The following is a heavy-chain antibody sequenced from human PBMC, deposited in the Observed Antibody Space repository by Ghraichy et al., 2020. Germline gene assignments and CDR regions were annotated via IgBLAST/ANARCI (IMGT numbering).Heavy chain of an antibody. Sequence: SETLSLTCTVSGGSISSYYWSWIRQPPGKGLEWIGYIYYSGSTNYNPSLKSRVTISVDTSKNQFSLKLSSVTAADTAVYYCASSTDYGDSDYWGQGTLVTVSS. D-gene: IGHD4-17*01. CDR3: ASSTDYGDSDY. CDR2: IYYSGST. V-gene: IGHV4-59*01. CDR1: GGSISSYY. J-gene: IGHJ4*02.